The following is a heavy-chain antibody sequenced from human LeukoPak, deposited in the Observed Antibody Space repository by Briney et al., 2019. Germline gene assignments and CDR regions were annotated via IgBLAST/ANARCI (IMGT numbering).Heavy chain of an antibody. CDR1: GFTFDDYG. D-gene: IGHD4/OR15-4a*01. Sequence: PGGSLRLSCAASGFTFDDYGMSWVRYAPGKGLEWVSGINWNGDNTDYADSVKGRFTISRDNSKDTLYLQMNSLRAEDTAVYYCARRAGAYSHPYDYWGQGTLVTVSS. J-gene: IGHJ4*02. V-gene: IGHV3-20*04. CDR3: ARRAGAYSHPYDY. CDR2: INWNGDNT.